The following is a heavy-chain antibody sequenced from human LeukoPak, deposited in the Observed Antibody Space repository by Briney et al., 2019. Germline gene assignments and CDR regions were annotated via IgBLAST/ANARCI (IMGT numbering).Heavy chain of an antibody. V-gene: IGHV3-11*05. Sequence: GGSLRLSCAASGFTFSDYYMSWIRQAPGKGLEWVSYISSSSSYTNYADSVEGRFTISRDNAKNSPYLQMNSLRAEDTAVYYCARDIDSSGWYDYWGQGTLVTVSS. D-gene: IGHD6-19*01. CDR3: ARDIDSSGWYDY. CDR1: GFTFSDYY. J-gene: IGHJ4*02. CDR2: ISSSSSYT.